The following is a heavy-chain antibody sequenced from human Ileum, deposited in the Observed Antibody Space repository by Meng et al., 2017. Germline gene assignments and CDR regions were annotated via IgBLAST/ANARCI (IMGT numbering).Heavy chain of an antibody. CDR2: IYYSGTT. CDR3: ARGAYLGSGYYFDY. Sequence: QLQLQESGPGLVKPSETLPLTCTVYVGSMIIDSYYWGWIRQPPGKGMEWIAIIYYSGTTYHNPSFKSRATLSVDTSKKQFSLNLNSVTAADTAVYFCARGAYLGSGYYFDYWGQGALVTVSS. CDR1: VGSMIIDSYY. J-gene: IGHJ4*02. D-gene: IGHD3-10*01. V-gene: IGHV4-39*01.